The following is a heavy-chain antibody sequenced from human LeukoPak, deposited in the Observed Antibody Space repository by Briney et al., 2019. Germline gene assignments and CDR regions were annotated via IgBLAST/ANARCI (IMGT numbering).Heavy chain of an antibody. V-gene: IGHV3-23*01. Sequence: PGGSLRLSCAASGFTFSSYAMSWVRQAPGKGLEWVSAISGSGGSTYYADSVKGRFTISRDNSKNTLYLQMNSLRAEDTAVYYCAHSSSWDYYFDYWGQGTLVTVSS. D-gene: IGHD6-13*01. CDR1: GFTFSSYA. CDR2: ISGSGGST. J-gene: IGHJ4*02. CDR3: AHSSSWDYYFDY.